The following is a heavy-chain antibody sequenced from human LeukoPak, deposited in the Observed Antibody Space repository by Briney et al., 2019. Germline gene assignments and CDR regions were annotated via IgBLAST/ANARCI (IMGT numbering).Heavy chain of an antibody. CDR2: IHYSGST. CDR3: ARHLDWDSGGDAFDI. J-gene: IGHJ3*02. CDR1: GASISSYY. Sequence: ASETLSLTCTVSGASISSYYWSWIRQPPGKGLEWIGYIHYSGSTRNNPSLKSRVTISVDTSKNQFSLKLTSVTAADTAVYCCARHLDWDSGGDAFDIWGQGTMVTVSS. D-gene: IGHD3/OR15-3a*01. V-gene: IGHV4-59*08.